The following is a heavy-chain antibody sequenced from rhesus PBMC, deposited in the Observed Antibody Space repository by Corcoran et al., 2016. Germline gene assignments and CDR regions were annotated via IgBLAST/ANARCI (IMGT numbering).Heavy chain of an antibody. CDR3: TRGISY. V-gene: IGHV4S9*01. J-gene: IGHJ4*01. CDR1: GGPISDNYY. CDR2: IHGNSATT. D-gene: IGHD3-3*01. Sequence: QVQLQESGPGLVKPSETLSLTCAVSGGPISDNYYWNWIRKPPGRGLERIGNIHGNSATTYYKSSLKSRVSISKDTSKNQVFLNLGSVTAADTAVYYCTRGISYWGQGVLVTVSS.